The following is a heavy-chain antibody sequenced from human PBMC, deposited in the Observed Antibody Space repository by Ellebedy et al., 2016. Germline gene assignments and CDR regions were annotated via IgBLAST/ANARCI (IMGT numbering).Heavy chain of an antibody. D-gene: IGHD4-17*01. CDR1: GFTFSNYW. V-gene: IGHV3-74*01. CDR3: ARTDYGEGEYC. CDR2: IKYDGSST. J-gene: IGHJ4*02. Sequence: GESLKISXAASGFTFSNYWMHWVRQAPGKGLVWVSRIKYDGSSTDYADSVKGRFTISRDNAKNSLYLQMNSLRAEDTAVYYCARTDYGEGEYCWGQGTLVTVSS.